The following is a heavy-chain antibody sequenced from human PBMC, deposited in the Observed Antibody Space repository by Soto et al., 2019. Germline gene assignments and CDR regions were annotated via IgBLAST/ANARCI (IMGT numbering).Heavy chain of an antibody. CDR1: GFTFSSYA. V-gene: IGHV3-23*01. CDR2: ISGSGGST. Sequence: EVQLLESGGGLVQPGGSLRLSCAASGFTFSSYAMSWVRQAPGKGLEWGADISGSGGSTYYADSVKGRFTISRDNSKNTLYLQMNSLRAEDTAVYYCAKDPDDDILTGYLRFDPWGQGTLVTVSS. D-gene: IGHD3-9*01. CDR3: AKDPDDDILTGYLRFDP. J-gene: IGHJ5*02.